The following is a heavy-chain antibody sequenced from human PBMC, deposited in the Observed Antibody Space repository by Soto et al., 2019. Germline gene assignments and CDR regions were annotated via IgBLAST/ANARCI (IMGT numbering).Heavy chain of an antibody. V-gene: IGHV2-70*11. CDR2: IDWDDDK. D-gene: IGHD3-3*01. Sequence: SGPTLVNPTQTLTQTCTFSGFSLSTSGMCVSWIRQPPGKALEWLARIDWDDDKYYSTSLKTRLTISKDTSKNQVVLTMTNMDPVDTATYYCARMGLSFSHRNMDVWGKGTTVTVSS. CDR3: ARMGLSFSHRNMDV. CDR1: GFSLSTSGMC. J-gene: IGHJ6*03.